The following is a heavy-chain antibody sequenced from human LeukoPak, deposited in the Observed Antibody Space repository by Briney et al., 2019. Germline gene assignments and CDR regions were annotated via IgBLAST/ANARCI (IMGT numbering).Heavy chain of an antibody. V-gene: IGHV1-2*02. Sequence: ASVKVSCKASGYTFTGYYMHWVRQAPGQGLEWMGWINPNSGGTNYAQKFQGRVTMTRDTSLSTAYMELSRLRSDDTAVYYCARAGGPSSVTTVTNQWELPAWDFDYWGQGTLVTVSS. CDR3: ARAGGPSSVTTVTNQWELPAWDFDY. J-gene: IGHJ4*02. D-gene: IGHD4-17*01. CDR1: GYTFTGYY. CDR2: INPNSGGT.